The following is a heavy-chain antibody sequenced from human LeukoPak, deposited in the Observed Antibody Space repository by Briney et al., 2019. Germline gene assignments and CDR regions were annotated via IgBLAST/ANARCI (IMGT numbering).Heavy chain of an antibody. CDR3: ARGDPFWSGSKYYFDY. V-gene: IGHV1-2*06. D-gene: IGHD3-3*01. J-gene: IGHJ4*02. CDR2: INPNSGGT. Sequence: ASVKVSCKASGYTFTGYYMHWVRQAPGQGLEWMGRINPNSGGTNYAQKFQGRVTMTRDTSISTAYMELGRLRSDDTAVYYCARGDPFWSGSKYYFDYWGQGTLVTVSS. CDR1: GYTFTGYY.